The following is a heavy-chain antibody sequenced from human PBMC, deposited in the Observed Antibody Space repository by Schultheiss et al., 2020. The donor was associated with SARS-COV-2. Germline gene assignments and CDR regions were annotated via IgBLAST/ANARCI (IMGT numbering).Heavy chain of an antibody. CDR2: IYYSGST. V-gene: IGHV4-59*08. D-gene: IGHD5-18*01. CDR3: ARKSHRYSYGYHP. Sequence: SETLSLTCTVSGGSISSYYWSWIRQPPGKGLEWIGYIYYSGSTNYNPSLKSRVTILVDTSKNQFSLKLSSVTAADTAVYYCARKSHRYSYGYHPWGQGTLVTVSS. CDR1: GGSISSYY. J-gene: IGHJ5*02.